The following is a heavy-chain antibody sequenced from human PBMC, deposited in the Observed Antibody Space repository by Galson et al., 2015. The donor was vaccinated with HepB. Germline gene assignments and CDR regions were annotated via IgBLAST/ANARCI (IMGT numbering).Heavy chain of an antibody. CDR3: ARGSVALFGPGFVPAAIDPSDFDY. J-gene: IGHJ4*02. CDR1: GFTFSAYA. V-gene: IGHV3-30-3*01. D-gene: IGHD2-2*02. Sequence: SLRLSCAASGFTFSAYAIHWVRQAPGKGLEWVALISNDGNNKYYADSVKGRFTISRDNSKNTLYLQMNSLRPEDSAVYYCARGSVALFGPGFVPAAIDPSDFDYWGQGTLVTVSS. CDR2: ISNDGNNK.